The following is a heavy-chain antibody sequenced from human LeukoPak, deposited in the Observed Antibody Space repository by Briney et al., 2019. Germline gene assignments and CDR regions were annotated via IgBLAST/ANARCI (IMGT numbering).Heavy chain of an antibody. J-gene: IGHJ4*02. Sequence: SETLSLTCAVYGGSFSGYYWSWIRQPPGKGLEWIGEINHSRSTNYNPSLRSRVTISVDTSKNQFSLKLSSVTAADTAVYYCAIAVAGNFDYWGQGTLVTVSS. CDR3: AIAVAGNFDY. V-gene: IGHV4-34*01. CDR2: INHSRST. D-gene: IGHD6-19*01. CDR1: GGSFSGYY.